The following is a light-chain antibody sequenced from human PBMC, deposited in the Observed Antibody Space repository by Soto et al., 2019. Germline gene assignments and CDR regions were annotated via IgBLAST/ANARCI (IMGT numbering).Light chain of an antibody. V-gene: IGKV3-20*01. CDR2: GTS. CDR1: QSVNSGY. Sequence: EIVLTQSPGTLSLSPGERVILSCRASQSVNSGYLAWYQQKPGQAPRLLIYGTSIRAAGIPDRFSGSGSGTDFTLTISRLEPEDFAVYSCQQYLASPPWTFGQGTKVE. J-gene: IGKJ1*01. CDR3: QQYLASPPWT.